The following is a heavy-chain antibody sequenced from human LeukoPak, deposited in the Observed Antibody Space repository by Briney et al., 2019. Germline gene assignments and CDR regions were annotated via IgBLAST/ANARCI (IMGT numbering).Heavy chain of an antibody. V-gene: IGHV3-23*01. Sequence: GGSLRLSCAASGFTFSSYAMHWVRQAPGKGLEWVSAISGSGGSTYYAKSVKGRFTISRDNSKNTLYLKMNSLRAEDTAIYYCAKDGVVGSGSFYYYYYMDVWGKGTTVTVSS. CDR1: GFTFSSYA. D-gene: IGHD3-10*01. J-gene: IGHJ6*03. CDR2: ISGSGGST. CDR3: AKDGVVGSGSFYYYYYMDV.